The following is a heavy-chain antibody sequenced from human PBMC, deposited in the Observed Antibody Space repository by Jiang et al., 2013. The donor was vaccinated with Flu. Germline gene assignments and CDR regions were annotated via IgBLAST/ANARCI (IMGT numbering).Heavy chain of an antibody. CDR3: ARGKVRFLEWLPRLFFDY. CDR2: INHSGST. D-gene: IGHD3-3*01. J-gene: IGHJ4*02. CDR1: GGSFSGYY. Sequence: LLKPSETLSLTCAVYGGSFSGYYWSWIRQPPGKGLEWIGEINHSGSTNYNPSLKSRVTISVDTSKNQFSLKLSSVTAADTAVYYCARGKVRFLEWLPRLFFDYWGQGILVTVSS. V-gene: IGHV4-34*01.